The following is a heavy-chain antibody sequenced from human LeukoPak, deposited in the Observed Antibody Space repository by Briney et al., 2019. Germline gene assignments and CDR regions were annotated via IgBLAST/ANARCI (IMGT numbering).Heavy chain of an antibody. J-gene: IGHJ5*02. CDR1: GYTFTSYG. CDR2: ISAYNGNT. D-gene: IGHD6-13*01. Sequence: ASVKVSCKASGYTFTSYGICWVRQAPGHGLEWMGWISAYNGNTNYEQKLHGRVPTITDNSSSTPFMELRSLRPDDKAGDYCARDKTVGGASYSSSLNWFDPWGQGTLVTVSS. CDR3: ARDKTVGGASYSSSLNWFDP. V-gene: IGHV1-18*01.